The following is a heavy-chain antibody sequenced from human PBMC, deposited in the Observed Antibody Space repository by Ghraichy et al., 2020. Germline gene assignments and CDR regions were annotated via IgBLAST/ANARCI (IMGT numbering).Heavy chain of an antibody. Sequence: ESLNISCTVSGGSISSSSYYWGWIRQPPGKGLEWIGSIYYSGSTYYNPSLKSRVTISVDTSKNQFSVKLSSVTAADTAVYYCARYEDIVVVTNAFDIWGQGTMVTVSS. CDR1: GGSISSSSYY. CDR2: IYYSGST. D-gene: IGHD2-21*02. J-gene: IGHJ3*02. CDR3: ARYEDIVVVTNAFDI. V-gene: IGHV4-39*01.